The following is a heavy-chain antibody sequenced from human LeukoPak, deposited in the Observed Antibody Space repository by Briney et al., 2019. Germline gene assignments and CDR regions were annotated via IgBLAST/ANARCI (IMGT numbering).Heavy chain of an antibody. CDR2: ISGSGGST. J-gene: IGHJ4*02. Sequence: GGCLRLSCAASGFTFSSYAMSWVRQAPGKGLEWVSAISGSGGSTYYADSVKGRFTISRDNSKNTLYLQINSLRAEDTAVYYCAKARGYYYDSSGYYYGVGFDYWGQGTLVTVSS. CDR3: AKARGYYYDSSGYYYGVGFDY. V-gene: IGHV3-23*01. D-gene: IGHD3-22*01. CDR1: GFTFSSYA.